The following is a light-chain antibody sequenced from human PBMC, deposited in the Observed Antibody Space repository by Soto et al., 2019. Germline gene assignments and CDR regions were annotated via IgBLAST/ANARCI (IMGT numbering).Light chain of an antibody. J-gene: IGKJ4*01. CDR3: QKYNNFPLT. CDR2: KAS. V-gene: IGKV1-5*03. CDR1: QSIDTW. Sequence: DIQMTQSPSTLSASVGDRVTLTCRASQSIDTWLAWYQQKPGKAPDLLIYKASTLECGVPSRFSGSGSGTEFTLTISRLQADDFANYYCQKYNNFPLTFGGGTKVEIK.